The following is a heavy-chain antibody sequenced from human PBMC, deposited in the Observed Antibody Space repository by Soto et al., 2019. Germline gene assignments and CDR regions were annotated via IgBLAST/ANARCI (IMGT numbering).Heavy chain of an antibody. CDR1: SGSISSSNW. CDR2: IYHSGST. D-gene: IGHD3-9*01. J-gene: IGHJ6*03. Sequence: SETLSLTCAVSSGSISSSNWWSWVRQPPGKGLEWIGEIYHSGSTNYNPSLKSRVTISVDKSKNQFSLKLSSVTAADTAVYYCARSYDILTGYQSSSGYYMDVWGKGNTVTVS. CDR3: ARSYDILTGYQSSSGYYMDV. V-gene: IGHV4-4*02.